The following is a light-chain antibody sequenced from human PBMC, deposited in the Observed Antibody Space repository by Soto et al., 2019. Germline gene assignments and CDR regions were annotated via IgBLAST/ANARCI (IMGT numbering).Light chain of an antibody. V-gene: IGLV1-40*01. CDR1: SSNIGSGYD. J-gene: IGLJ3*02. CDR2: GNT. CDR3: STWDDSLNGWV. Sequence: QSVVTQPPSVSGAPGQRVTISCTGTSSNIGSGYDVHWYQHLPGTAPKLLIYGNTIRPSGVPDRFSGSKSGTSASLAITGLQAEDEADYFCSTWDDSLNGWVFGGGTKVTVL.